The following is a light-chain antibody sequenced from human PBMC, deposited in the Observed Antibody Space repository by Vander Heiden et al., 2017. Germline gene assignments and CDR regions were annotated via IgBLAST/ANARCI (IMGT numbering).Light chain of an antibody. Sequence: EIVLTQSPGTLSLSPGERATLSCRASQSVSSSYVAWYQQKPGQAPRLLIYGASSRATGIPDRFSGSGSGTDFTLTISRLEPEDFAVYYCQQYGNSPPTFGQGTKLDIK. CDR2: GAS. CDR3: QQYGNSPPT. V-gene: IGKV3-20*01. CDR1: QSVSSSY. J-gene: IGKJ2*01.